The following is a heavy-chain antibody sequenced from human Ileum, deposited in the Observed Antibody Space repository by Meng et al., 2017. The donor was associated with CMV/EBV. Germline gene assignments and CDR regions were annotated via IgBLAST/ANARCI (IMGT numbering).Heavy chain of an antibody. CDR2: IRYDGSNI. J-gene: IGHJ4*02. D-gene: IGHD1-26*01. CDR3: AKDSGAWCGDS. V-gene: IGHV3-30*02. CDR1: GFTFSSYG. Sequence: GESLKISCAASGFTFSSYGMHWVRQAPGKGLEWVALIRYDGSNIYYADSVKGRFTISRDNFKNTLYLQMNSLRAEDTAMYYCAKDSGAWCGDSWGQGTLVTVSS.